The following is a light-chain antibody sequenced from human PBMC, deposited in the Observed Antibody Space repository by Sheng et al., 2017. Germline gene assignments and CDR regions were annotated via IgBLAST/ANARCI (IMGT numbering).Light chain of an antibody. CDR3: CSYAGSSAWG. J-gene: IGLJ3*02. CDR1: TSDVGSYNL. CDR2: EGT. V-gene: IGLV2-23*01. Sequence: QSALTQPASVSGSPGQSITISCTGTTSDVGSYNLVSWYQQHPGKAPKVLIYEGTKRPSGVSDRFSGSKSGKTASLTISGLQAEDEADYYCCSYAGSSAWGFGGGTKLTVL.